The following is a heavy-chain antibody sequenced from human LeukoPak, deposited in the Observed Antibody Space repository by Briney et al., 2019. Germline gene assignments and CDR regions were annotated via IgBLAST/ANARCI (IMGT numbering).Heavy chain of an antibody. J-gene: IGHJ4*02. Sequence: GGSLRLSCAASGFTVSSNYMSWVRQAPGKGLEWVSVIYSGGSTGYADSVKGRFIISRDNAKNSLYLQMNSLRAEDTALYYCASSMGSSWRAYYFDYWGQGTLVTVSS. CDR1: GFTVSSNY. D-gene: IGHD6-13*01. CDR3: ASSMGSSWRAYYFDY. CDR2: IYSGGST. V-gene: IGHV3-53*01.